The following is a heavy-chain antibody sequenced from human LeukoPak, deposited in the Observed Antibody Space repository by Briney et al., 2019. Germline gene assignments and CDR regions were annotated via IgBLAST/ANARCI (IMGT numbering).Heavy chain of an antibody. CDR1: GYTLTELS. Sequence: ASVTVSCTVSGYTLTELSMHWVRQAPGKGLEWMGGFDPEDGETIYAQKFQGRVTMTEDTSTDTAYMELSSLRSEDTAVYYCATASPNYYDSSGYYFYFGYWGQGTLVTVSS. V-gene: IGHV1-24*01. D-gene: IGHD3-22*01. CDR2: FDPEDGET. CDR3: ATASPNYYDSSGYYFYFGY. J-gene: IGHJ4*02.